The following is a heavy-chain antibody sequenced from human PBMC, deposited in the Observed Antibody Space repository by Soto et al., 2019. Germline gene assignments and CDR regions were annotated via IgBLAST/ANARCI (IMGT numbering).Heavy chain of an antibody. V-gene: IGHV4-59*01. Sequence: LSLTCTVSGGSLSSYYWTWIRQSPGKGLEWIGYVYFSGNTNYNPSLKSRVTISIDTSKNQFSLRLASVTATDTAFYYCGSVRPSGYVLSWGQGTLVTVSS. CDR1: GGSLSSYY. CDR3: GSVRPSGYVLS. J-gene: IGHJ5*02. CDR2: VYFSGNT. D-gene: IGHD6-25*01.